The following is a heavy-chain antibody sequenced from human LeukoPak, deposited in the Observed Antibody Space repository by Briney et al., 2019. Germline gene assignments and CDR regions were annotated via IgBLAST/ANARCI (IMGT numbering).Heavy chain of an antibody. CDR1: GYTFTSHG. Sequence: ASVKVSCKTYGYTFTSHGISWVRQAPGQGLEWMGWISAFNGETHYAQNLQGRVTMTTDTSTSTAYMELRSLRFDDTAVYYCAREHDFLSGYGMDVWGQGTTVTVSS. V-gene: IGHV1-18*01. D-gene: IGHD3-3*01. J-gene: IGHJ6*02. CDR3: AREHDFLSGYGMDV. CDR2: ISAFNGET.